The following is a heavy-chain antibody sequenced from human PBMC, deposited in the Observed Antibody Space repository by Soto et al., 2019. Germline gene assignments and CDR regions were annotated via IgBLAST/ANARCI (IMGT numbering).Heavy chain of an antibody. Sequence: EASVKVSCKASGGTFSSYAISWVRQAPGQGLEWMGGIIPILGTANYAQKFQGRVTITADESTSTAYMELSSLRSEDTAVYYCARGYSSSWYYYYGMDVWGQGTTVTVSS. CDR2: IIPILGTA. CDR1: GGTFSSYA. V-gene: IGHV1-69*13. D-gene: IGHD6-6*01. J-gene: IGHJ6*02. CDR3: ARGYSSSWYYYYGMDV.